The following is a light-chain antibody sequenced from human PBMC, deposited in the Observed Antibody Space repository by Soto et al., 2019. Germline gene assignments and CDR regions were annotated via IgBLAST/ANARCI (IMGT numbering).Light chain of an antibody. CDR3: QPYNGWPWT. J-gene: IGKJ1*01. Sequence: EIVLAQSPATLSVTPGERITLSCRATQTIGQKLAWYLQRPGQAPSLLMYGASTRATDIPARFSGSVSGTEFTLTITGLQSEDFAVYYCQPYNGWPWTFGQGTKVEI. V-gene: IGKV3-15*01. CDR2: GAS. CDR1: QTIGQK.